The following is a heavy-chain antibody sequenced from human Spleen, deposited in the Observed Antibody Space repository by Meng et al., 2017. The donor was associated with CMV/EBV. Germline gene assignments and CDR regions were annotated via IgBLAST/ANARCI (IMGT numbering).Heavy chain of an antibody. CDR1: GFSFSGYG. Sequence: GESLKISCAASGFSFSGYGMYWVRQAPGRGLEWVALIYYDGRNKFYTDSVEGRFTISRDNSKNTLYLQLDSLRPEDTAVYHCAKERTEVGATNWGQGTLVTVSS. V-gene: IGHV3-30*02. J-gene: IGHJ4*02. CDR2: IYYDGRNK. D-gene: IGHD1-26*01. CDR3: AKERTEVGATN.